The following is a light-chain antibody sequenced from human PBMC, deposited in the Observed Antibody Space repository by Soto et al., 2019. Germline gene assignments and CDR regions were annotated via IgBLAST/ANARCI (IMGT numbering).Light chain of an antibody. Sequence: IQMTQSPSTLSASVGDRVTIACRASQKINTWVAWYQQRPGKAPQLLIYEASSLEPGVPSRFGGSGSGTDFTLTISSLQPDDFATYYCLQYEIYPLTFGGGTHVE. J-gene: IGKJ4*01. CDR1: QKINTW. V-gene: IGKV1-5*03. CDR3: LQYEIYPLT. CDR2: EAS.